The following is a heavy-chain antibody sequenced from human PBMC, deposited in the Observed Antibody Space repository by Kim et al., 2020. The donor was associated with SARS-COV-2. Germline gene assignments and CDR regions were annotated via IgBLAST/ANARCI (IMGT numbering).Heavy chain of an antibody. V-gene: IGHV4-34*01. CDR2: INHSGST. J-gene: IGHJ5*02. CDR3: AGGPGYSSSWYGARNWFDP. D-gene: IGHD6-13*01. Sequence: SETLSLTCAVYGGSFSGYYWSWIRQPPGKGLEWIGEINHSGSTNYNPTLKSRGTISVDTSTNQFSLKLSSVTAADTAVYYCAGGPGYSSSWYGARNWFDPWGQGTLVTVSS. CDR1: GGSFSGYY.